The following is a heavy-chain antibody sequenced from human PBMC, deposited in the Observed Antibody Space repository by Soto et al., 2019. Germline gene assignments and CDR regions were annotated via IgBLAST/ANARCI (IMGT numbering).Heavy chain of an antibody. CDR3: AGDSRSPWNDVRGWFAP. V-gene: IGHV4-61*03. D-gene: IGHD1-1*01. CDR1: SGSVSGDSYY. J-gene: IGHJ5*02. CDR2: IYYTGTT. Sequence: QVQLQESGPGLVKPSETLSLTCTVSSGSVSGDSYYWSWIRQPPGKGLEWIGSIYYTGTTKYNPSLKSRVTISIDTSNNRFSLKLTSVTAADAAVYYWAGDSRSPWNDVRGWFAPWGQGTLVTVSS.